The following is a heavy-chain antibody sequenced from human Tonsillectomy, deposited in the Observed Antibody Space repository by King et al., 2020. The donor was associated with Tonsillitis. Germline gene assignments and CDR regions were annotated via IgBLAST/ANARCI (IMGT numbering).Heavy chain of an antibody. V-gene: IGHV3-15*01. CDR2: IKSNTDGGTT. CDR1: GFTFSNAW. CDR3: TTDLYGDYEDKAGDY. D-gene: IGHD4-17*01. Sequence: VQLVESGGGLVKPGGSLRLSCAASGFTFSNAWMSWVRQAPGKGLEWVGRIKSNTDGGTTDYAAPVKGRFTISRDDSKNTLYLQINRLKTEDTAVYYSTTDLYGDYEDKAGDYWGQGTLVTVSS. J-gene: IGHJ4*02.